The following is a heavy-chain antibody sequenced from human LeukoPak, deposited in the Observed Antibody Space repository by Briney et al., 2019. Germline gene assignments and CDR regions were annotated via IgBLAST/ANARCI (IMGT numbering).Heavy chain of an antibody. CDR3: AKDTWVVVPAATRNWFDP. V-gene: IGHV3-74*03. CDR1: GFTFRSYW. D-gene: IGHD2-2*01. CDR2: ITTDGSNT. Sequence: GGSLRLSCSAFGFTFRSYWMHWVRQGPGEGPVWVSYITTDGSNTEYADSVKGRFTISRDNAKNMLYLQMNSLRAEDTAVYYCAKDTWVVVPAATRNWFDPWGQGTLVTVSS. J-gene: IGHJ5*02.